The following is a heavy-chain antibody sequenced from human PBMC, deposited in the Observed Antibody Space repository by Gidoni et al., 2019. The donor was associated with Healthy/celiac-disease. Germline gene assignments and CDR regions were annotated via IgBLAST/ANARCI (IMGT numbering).Heavy chain of an antibody. D-gene: IGHD6-6*01. Sequence: QVQLQESGPGLVKPSQTLSLTCTVSGGSISSGRYYWSWIRQPAGKGLEWIGRIYTSGSTNYNPSLKSRVTISVDTSKNQFSLKLSSVTAADTAVYYCARAPYSSSYNYYYYYMDVWGKGTTVTVSS. CDR2: IYTSGST. V-gene: IGHV4-61*02. J-gene: IGHJ6*03. CDR3: ARAPYSSSYNYYYYYMDV. CDR1: GGSISSGRYY.